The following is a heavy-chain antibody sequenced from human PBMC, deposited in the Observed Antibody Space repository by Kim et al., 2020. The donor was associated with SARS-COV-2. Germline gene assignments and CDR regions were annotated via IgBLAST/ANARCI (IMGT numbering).Heavy chain of an antibody. V-gene: IGHV4-59*09. D-gene: IGHD3-16*01. CDR2: GSP. CDR3: ARGGGAFDY. Sequence: GSPNSNPSLKSRVTISVDTSKNQFSLKLSSVTAADTAVYYCARGGGAFDYWGQGTLVTVSS. J-gene: IGHJ4*02.